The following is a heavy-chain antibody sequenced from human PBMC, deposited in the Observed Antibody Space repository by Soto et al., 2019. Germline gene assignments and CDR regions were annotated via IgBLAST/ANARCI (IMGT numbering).Heavy chain of an antibody. D-gene: IGHD2-21*01. CDR2: TWYDESRK. J-gene: IGHJ1*01. CDR3: ARGRPGPISTIPLPYN. V-gene: IGHV3-33*01. Sequence: QVQLVESGGGVVQPGRSLRLSCTASGFTFSSYGMHWVRQAPGKGLEWVAITWYDESRKYYADSVKGRFIISRDNSKNQLFLQMDLLRAEDTAVYYCARGRPGPISTIPLPYNWGQGTLVSVSS. CDR1: GFTFSSYG.